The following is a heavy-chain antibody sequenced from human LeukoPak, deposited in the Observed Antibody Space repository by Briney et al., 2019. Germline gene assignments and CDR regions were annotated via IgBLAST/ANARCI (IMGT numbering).Heavy chain of an antibody. CDR1: GGSISSYY. J-gene: IGHJ6*03. D-gene: IGHD3-3*01. V-gene: IGHV4-4*07. CDR2: IYTSGST. Sequence: SETLSLTCSVSGGSISSYYWSWIRQPAGKGLEWIGRIYTSGSTNYNPSLKSRVTMSVDTSKNQFSLKLSSVTAADTAVYYCARVSRDAFWSGYSRMGFYYMDVWGKGTTVTVSS. CDR3: ARVSRDAFWSGYSRMGFYYMDV.